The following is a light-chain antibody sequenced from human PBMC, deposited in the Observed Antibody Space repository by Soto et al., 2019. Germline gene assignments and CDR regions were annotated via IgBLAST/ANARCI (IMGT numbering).Light chain of an antibody. Sequence: DIQMTQSPSTLSASVGDRVTITCRASQIIGSWLAWYQQKPGKAPELLIYDASTLEGGVPSRFSGSGSGTEFSLTITSLQPDDFATFYCQQYSSFPRTFGQGTKGEIK. V-gene: IGKV1-5*01. CDR2: DAS. J-gene: IGKJ1*01. CDR1: QIIGSW. CDR3: QQYSSFPRT.